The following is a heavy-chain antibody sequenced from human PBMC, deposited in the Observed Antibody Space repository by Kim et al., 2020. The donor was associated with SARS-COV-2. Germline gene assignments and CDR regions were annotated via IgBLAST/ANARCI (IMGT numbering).Heavy chain of an antibody. D-gene: IGHD3-22*01. Sequence: GGSLRLSCAASGFTFSSYAMSWVRQAPGKGLEWVSAISGSGGSTYYADSVKGRFTISRDNSKNTLYLQMNSLRAEDTAVYYCAKVGRVTMIVVAMGSVYYFDYWGQGTLVTVSS. CDR2: ISGSGGST. CDR1: GFTFSSYA. J-gene: IGHJ4*02. V-gene: IGHV3-23*01. CDR3: AKVGRVTMIVVAMGSVYYFDY.